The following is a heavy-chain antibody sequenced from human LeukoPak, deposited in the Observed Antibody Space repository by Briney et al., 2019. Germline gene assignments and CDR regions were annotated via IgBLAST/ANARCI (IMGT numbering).Heavy chain of an antibody. CDR2: IYTSGST. J-gene: IGHJ4*02. Sequence: PSETLSLTCTVSGGSISSYYWSWIRQPAGKGLGWIGRIYTSGSTNYNPSLKSRVTISVDKSKIQFSLKLSPVTAADTAVYYCARDEPYYYDSSGYYTYYFDYWGQGTLVTVSS. V-gene: IGHV4-4*07. CDR3: ARDEPYYYDSSGYYTYYFDY. D-gene: IGHD3-22*01. CDR1: GGSISSYY.